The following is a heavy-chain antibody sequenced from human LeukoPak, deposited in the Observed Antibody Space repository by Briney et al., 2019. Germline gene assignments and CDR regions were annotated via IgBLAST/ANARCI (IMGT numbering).Heavy chain of an antibody. CDR2: MNPNSGNT. D-gene: IGHD4-17*01. Sequence: ASVNVSCKASGYTFTSYDINWVRQAPGQGLEWMGWMNPNSGNTGYAQKFQGRVTITRNTSISTAYMDLSSLRSEDTAVYYCARISSDYGDYLDYWGQGTLVTVSS. CDR3: ARISSDYGDYLDY. CDR1: GYTFTSYD. V-gene: IGHV1-8*03. J-gene: IGHJ4*02.